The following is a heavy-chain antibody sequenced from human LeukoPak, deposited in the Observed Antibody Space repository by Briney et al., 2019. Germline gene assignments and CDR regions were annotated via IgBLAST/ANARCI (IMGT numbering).Heavy chain of an antibody. D-gene: IGHD2-21*02. J-gene: IGHJ4*02. CDR2: ISSTGSTI. Sequence: PGGSLRLSCAASGFTFSSYEMNWGRQAPGKGLEWVSYISSTGSTIYSADSVKGRFTISRDNAKNSLYLQMNSLRAEDTAVYYCARVTAHNRDYWGQGTLVTVSS. CDR1: GFTFSSYE. CDR3: ARVTAHNRDY. V-gene: IGHV3-48*03.